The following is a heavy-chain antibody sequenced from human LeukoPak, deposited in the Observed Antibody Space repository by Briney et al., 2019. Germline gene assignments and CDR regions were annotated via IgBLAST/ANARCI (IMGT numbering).Heavy chain of an antibody. D-gene: IGHD1-26*01. J-gene: IGHJ4*02. CDR1: GGSISSSSYY. V-gene: IGHV4-39*01. CDR3: ARQISYGKDY. Sequence: SETLSLTCTVSGGSISSSSYYWGWIRQPPGKGLEWIGSIYYSGSTYYNPSLKSRVTISVDTSKNQFSLKLSSVTAADTAVYYCARQISYGKDYWGQGTLVTVSS. CDR2: IYYSGST.